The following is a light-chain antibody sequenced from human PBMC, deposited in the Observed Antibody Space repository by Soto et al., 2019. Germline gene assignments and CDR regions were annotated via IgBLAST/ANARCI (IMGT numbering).Light chain of an antibody. CDR1: QCVSSTY. Sequence: EIVLTQSPGTLSLSPGERATISCRASQCVSSTYLAWFQQKPGQAPRLLIYGASSRATGIPDRFSGSGSGTDFTLTISRLEPEDFAVYYCQQYGISPPWTFGQGTKVEIK. CDR2: GAS. V-gene: IGKV3-20*01. CDR3: QQYGISPPWT. J-gene: IGKJ1*01.